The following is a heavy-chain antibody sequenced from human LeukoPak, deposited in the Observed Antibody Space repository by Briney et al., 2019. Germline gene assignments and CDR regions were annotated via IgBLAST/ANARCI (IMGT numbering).Heavy chain of an antibody. CDR2: IYDSGRT. CDR3: ARSPRYSGYDYGSDY. CDR1: GGSISSSNW. Sequence: PSGTLSLTCAVSGGSISSSNWWCWVREPPGKGLEWIGEIYDSGRTNYTASLKSRVTISVDTSKNKFSLKMSYVTAADTAVYYCARSPRYSGYDYGSDYWGRGILVTVSS. V-gene: IGHV4-4*02. D-gene: IGHD5-12*01. J-gene: IGHJ4*02.